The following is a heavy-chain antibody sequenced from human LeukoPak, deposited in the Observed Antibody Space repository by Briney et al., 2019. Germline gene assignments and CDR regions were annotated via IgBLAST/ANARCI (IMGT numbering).Heavy chain of an antibody. CDR3: AKGPFSYYDSSGYNYYDL. J-gene: IGHJ4*02. V-gene: IGHV3-23*01. Sequence: GGSLRLSCAASGFTFSSYGMSWVRQAPGKGLEWVSAMSGSGGMTYSADSVKGRFTISRDNSKNTLDLQMNSLRADDTAVYYCAKGPFSYYDSSGYNYYDLWGQGTLVTVSS. CDR1: GFTFSSYG. CDR2: MSGSGGMT. D-gene: IGHD3-22*01.